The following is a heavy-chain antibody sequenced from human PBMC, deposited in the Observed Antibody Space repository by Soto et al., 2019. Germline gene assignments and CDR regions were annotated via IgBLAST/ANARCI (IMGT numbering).Heavy chain of an antibody. CDR1: GGSFNANY. J-gene: IGHJ4*02. V-gene: IGHV4-34*12. CDR3: ASARWDF. Sequence: SETLSLTCVVSGGSFNANYWTWIRQPPGKGLEWVGEIFHSGNTNYNPSLNSRVTISVDTSRNQFSLKLSSVTAADTAIYYCASARWDFWGQGTLVTVSS. CDR2: IFHSGNT.